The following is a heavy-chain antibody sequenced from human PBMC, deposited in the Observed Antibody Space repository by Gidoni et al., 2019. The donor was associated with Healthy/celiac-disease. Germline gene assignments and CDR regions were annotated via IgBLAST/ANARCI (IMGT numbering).Heavy chain of an antibody. Sequence: EVQLLPSGAEVKTPGESLTISWQGSGYSFTTYWIGWVRQMPVKGLEWMGIRYPGDSDTRYSPSFEGQVTSSADKSNNTAYLQWSSLKASDTAMYFCARPEGGYSYGPFDYWGQGTLVTVSS. CDR1: GYSFTTYW. V-gene: IGHV5-51*01. D-gene: IGHD5-18*01. J-gene: IGHJ4*02. CDR2: RYPGDSDT. CDR3: ARPEGGYSYGPFDY.